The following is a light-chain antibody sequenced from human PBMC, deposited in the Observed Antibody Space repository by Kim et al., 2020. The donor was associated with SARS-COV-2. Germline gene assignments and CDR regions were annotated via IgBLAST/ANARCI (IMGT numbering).Light chain of an antibody. CDR2: DAS. CDR3: QQRSNWPLT. CDR1: QSVSSC. Sequence: VSPGERATLSCWARQSVSSCLAWYQQKPGQAPRLLIYDASNRATGIPARFSGSGSGTDFTLTISSLEPEDFAVYYCQQRSNWPLTFGGGTKVDIK. J-gene: IGKJ4*01. V-gene: IGKV3-11*01.